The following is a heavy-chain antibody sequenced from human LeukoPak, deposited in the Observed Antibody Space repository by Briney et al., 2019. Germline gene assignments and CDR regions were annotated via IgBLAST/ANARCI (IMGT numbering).Heavy chain of an antibody. D-gene: IGHD4-23*01. CDR3: ARGRWIDC. CDR2: IWGAGNRQ. V-gene: IGHV3-33*01. J-gene: IGHJ4*02. Sequence: TGGSLRLSCAASAFTFSNYDIHWVRQTPGKGLEWVAGIWGAGNRQYYTESVRGRFTISGDNSRNAAYLEMSSLRVDDTAIYYCARGRWIDCWGQGALVTVSS. CDR1: AFTFSNYD.